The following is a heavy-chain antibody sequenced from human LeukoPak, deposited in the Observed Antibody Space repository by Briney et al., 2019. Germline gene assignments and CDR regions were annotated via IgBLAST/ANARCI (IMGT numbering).Heavy chain of an antibody. Sequence: PSETLSLTCVVYGGSFSGYYWSWIRQPPGKGLEWIGEINHSGSTNYNPSLKIRVTISIEKSKNQFSLKLSSVTAADTAVYYCATTRIAATGTWYYYMDVWGKGTTVTVSS. CDR3: ATTRIAATGTWYYYMDV. CDR1: GGSFSGYY. D-gene: IGHD6-13*01. J-gene: IGHJ6*03. V-gene: IGHV4-34*01. CDR2: INHSGST.